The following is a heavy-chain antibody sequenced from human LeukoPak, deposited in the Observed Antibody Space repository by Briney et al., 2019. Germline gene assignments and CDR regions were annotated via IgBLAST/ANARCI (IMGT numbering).Heavy chain of an antibody. CDR1: GFTFSSYS. CDR2: ISSSSSTI. Sequence: GGSLRLSCAASGFTFSSYSMNWVRQAPGQGLEWVSYISSSSSTINYADSVKGRFTIARDNAKNSLYVQMNSLRAEDTAVYYCAREAYFDYWGQGTLVTVS. V-gene: IGHV3-48*01. J-gene: IGHJ4*02. CDR3: AREAYFDY.